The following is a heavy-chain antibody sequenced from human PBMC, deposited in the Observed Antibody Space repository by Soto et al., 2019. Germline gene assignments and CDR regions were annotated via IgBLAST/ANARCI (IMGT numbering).Heavy chain of an antibody. CDR2: INPSCGST. D-gene: IGHD3-22*01. Sequence: ASVKVSCKASGYTFTSYYMHWVRQAPGQGLEWMGIINPSCGSTSYAQKFQGRVTMTRDTSTSTVYMELSSLRSEDTAVYYCARVRNYDSSGYYFDYWGQGTLVTVSS. J-gene: IGHJ4*02. V-gene: IGHV1-46*01. CDR3: ARVRNYDSSGYYFDY. CDR1: GYTFTSYY.